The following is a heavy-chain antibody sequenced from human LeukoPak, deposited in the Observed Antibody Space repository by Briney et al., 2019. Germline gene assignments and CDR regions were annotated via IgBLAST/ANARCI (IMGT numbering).Heavy chain of an antibody. CDR2: LQPYGSYQ. D-gene: IGHD6-13*01. V-gene: IGHV3-30*01. Sequence: GVSLTLSCTVSGFILSDYTMQWLRHAPGKGLEWVTLLQPYGSYQYYAHSLKGRFPISRDNFKNALYLQMNSLRLEDTAVYDCARGLHDRSWYGAHWGQGTLLSVTA. CDR1: GFILSDYT. J-gene: IGHJ4*02. CDR3: ARGLHDRSWYGAH.